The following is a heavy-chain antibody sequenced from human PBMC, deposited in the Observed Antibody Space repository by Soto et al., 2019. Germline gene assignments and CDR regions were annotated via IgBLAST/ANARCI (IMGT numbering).Heavy chain of an antibody. CDR3: AETTPPRRYYMDV. CDR1: GDSVSRNSAA. CDR2: TYYRSRWYN. J-gene: IGHJ6*03. V-gene: IGHV6-1*01. D-gene: IGHD2-15*01. Sequence: SQTLSLTCAISGDSVSRNSAAWNWIRQSPSRGLEWLGRTYYRSRWYNDYAVSVKSRITVNPDTSKNQFSLHLNSVTPEDTAVYYCAETTPPRRYYMDVGKKGTTAPVSS.